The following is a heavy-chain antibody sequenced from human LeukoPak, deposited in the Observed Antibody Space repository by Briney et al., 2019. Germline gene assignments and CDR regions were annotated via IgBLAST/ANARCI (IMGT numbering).Heavy chain of an antibody. V-gene: IGHV5-51*01. CDR2: IYPRDSDT. CDR1: GYSFDSYW. J-gene: IGHJ6*02. D-gene: IGHD4-17*01. Sequence: GESPKISCKGSGYSFDSYWIGWVRQMPGKGLEWMGLIYPRDSDTKYSPPFQGQVTMSADKSINTAYLQWSSLKASDTAMYFCARHWDYGDYVGYYYGMDVWGQGTTVTVSS. CDR3: ARHWDYGDYVGYYYGMDV.